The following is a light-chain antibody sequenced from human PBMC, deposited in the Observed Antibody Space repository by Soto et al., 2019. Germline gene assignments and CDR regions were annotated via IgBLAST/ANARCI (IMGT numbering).Light chain of an antibody. CDR2: EVT. CDR1: SSDVGGYDY. V-gene: IGLV2-8*01. J-gene: IGLJ1*01. CDR3: SSFAGDINYV. Sequence: QSVLTQPPSASGSPGQSVTISCTGTSSDVGGYDYVSWYQQHPGKAPKLMIYEVTKRPSGVPDRFSGSKSGNTASLTVSGLQAEDEADYYCSSFAGDINYVFGTGTKATV.